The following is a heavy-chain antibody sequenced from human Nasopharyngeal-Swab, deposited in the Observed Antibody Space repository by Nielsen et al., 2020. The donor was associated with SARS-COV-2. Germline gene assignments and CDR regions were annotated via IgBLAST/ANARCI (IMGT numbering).Heavy chain of an antibody. CDR3: ARHLRQGLVITDY. J-gene: IGHJ4*02. Sequence: SETLSLTCTVSGGSISSYYWGWIRQPPGKGLEWIGSIYYSGSTYYNPSLKSRVTISVDTSKNQFSLKLSSVTAADTAVYYCARHLRQGLVITDYWGQGTLVTVSS. CDR2: IYYSGST. V-gene: IGHV4-39*01. D-gene: IGHD3/OR15-3a*01. CDR1: GGSISSYY.